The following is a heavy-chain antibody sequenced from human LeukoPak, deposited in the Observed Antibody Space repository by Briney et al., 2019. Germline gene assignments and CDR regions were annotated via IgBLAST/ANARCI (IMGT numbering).Heavy chain of an antibody. J-gene: IGHJ6*03. V-gene: IGHV1-8*01. D-gene: IGHD3-9*01. CDR1: AYTFTSYD. CDR3: ARDWDQLIRAKGGPPRYFYFMDV. CDR2: MNPNSGDT. Sequence: ASVKVSCKASAYTFTSYDINWVRQATGQGLEWMGWMNPNSGDTGYAQQFQGRVTMTRDMSISTAYMELSRLRSDDTAVYYCARDWDQLIRAKGGPPRYFYFMDVWGKGTSVIVSS.